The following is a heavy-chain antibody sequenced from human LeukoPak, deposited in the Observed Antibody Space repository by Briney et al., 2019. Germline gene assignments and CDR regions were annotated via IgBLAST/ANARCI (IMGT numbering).Heavy chain of an antibody. J-gene: IGHJ3*02. CDR1: GGSISSYY. D-gene: IGHD3-22*01. Sequence: SETLSLTCTVSGGSISSYYWSWIRQPPGKGLEWIGYIYYSGSTNYNPSLKSRVTISVDTSKNQFSLKLSSVTAAYTAVYYCARDLGDYYDSSGYLAFDIWGQGTMVTVSS. CDR3: ARDLGDYYDSSGYLAFDI. V-gene: IGHV4-59*01. CDR2: IYYSGST.